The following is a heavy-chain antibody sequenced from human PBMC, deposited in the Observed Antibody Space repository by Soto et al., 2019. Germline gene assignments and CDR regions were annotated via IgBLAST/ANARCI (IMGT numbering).Heavy chain of an antibody. Sequence: GASVKVSCKASGYTFTSYDIYWVRQATGQGREWMGWMNPNTGNSGYAQKFQGRVTMTSDTSINTVYMELSSLRSEDTAVYYCARRAETNGWNGFGADKYYFDFWGQGXLVTVHS. V-gene: IGHV1-8*01. J-gene: IGHJ4*02. CDR3: ARRAETNGWNGFGADKYYFDF. CDR2: MNPNTGNS. D-gene: IGHD1-1*01. CDR1: GYTFTSYD.